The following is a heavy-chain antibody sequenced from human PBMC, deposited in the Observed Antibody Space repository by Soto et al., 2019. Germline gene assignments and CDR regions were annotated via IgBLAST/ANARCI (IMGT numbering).Heavy chain of an antibody. CDR2: IIPIFGTA. CDR3: EREEKAGLVRADSYCYGMDV. CDR1: GGTFSSYA. J-gene: IGHJ6*02. V-gene: IGHV1-69*01. D-gene: IGHD3-10*01. Sequence: QVQLVQSGAEVKKPGSSVKVSCKASGGTFSSYAISWVRQAPGQGLEWMGGIIPIFGTANYAQKFQGRVTITADEPTNTAYLELSSLRSEDTAVYYCEREEKAGLVRADSYCYGMDVWGQGTTVTVAS.